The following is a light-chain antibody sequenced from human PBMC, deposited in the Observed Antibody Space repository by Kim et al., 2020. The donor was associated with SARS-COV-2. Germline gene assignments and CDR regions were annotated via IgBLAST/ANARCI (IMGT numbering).Light chain of an antibody. CDR3: QQYGSAPNT. Sequence: EIVLTQSPSTLSLSPGERATLSCRASASVRRNYLAWYQQKPGQAPRLLIHDASIRATDIPDRFSGSGSGTDFTLTISRLEPEDFTVYYCQQYGSAPNTFGQGTKLEI. J-gene: IGKJ2*01. CDR2: DAS. V-gene: IGKV3-20*01. CDR1: ASVRRNY.